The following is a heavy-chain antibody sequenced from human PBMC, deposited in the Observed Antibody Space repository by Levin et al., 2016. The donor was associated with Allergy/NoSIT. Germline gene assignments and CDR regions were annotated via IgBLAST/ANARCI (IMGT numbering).Heavy chain of an antibody. V-gene: IGHV3-21*01. CDR1: GFTFSSYS. J-gene: IGHJ6*02. CDR3: ARPLEGDIVVGPYGMDV. D-gene: IGHD2-2*01. Sequence: GGSLRLSCAASGFTFSSYSMNWVRQAPGKGLEWVSSISSSSSYIYYADSVKGRFTISRDNAKNSLYLQMNSLRAEDTAVYYCARPLEGDIVVGPYGMDVWGQGTTVTVSS. CDR2: ISSSSSYI.